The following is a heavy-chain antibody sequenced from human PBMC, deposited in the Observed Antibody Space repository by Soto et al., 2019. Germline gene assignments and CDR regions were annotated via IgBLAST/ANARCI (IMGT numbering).Heavy chain of an antibody. V-gene: IGHV3-7*05. J-gene: IGHJ4*02. CDR3: ATDILDF. Sequence: EVQLVESGGGLVQPGGSLRLSCAATGFMFSSYWMTWVRRAPGKGLEWVANINQDGSERNYVDSVEGRFTISRDNAKNSVFLQMNSLRAEDTAKYYCATDILDFWGQGTLVTVSS. CDR2: INQDGSER. CDR1: GFMFSSYW.